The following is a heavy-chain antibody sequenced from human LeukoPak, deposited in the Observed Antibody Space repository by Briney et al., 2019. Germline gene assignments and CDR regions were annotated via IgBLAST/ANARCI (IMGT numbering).Heavy chain of an antibody. Sequence: QPGGSLRLSCAASGFTFSSYWMSWVRQAPGKGLEWVANIKQDGSGKYYVDSVKGRFTISRDNAKNSLYLQMNSLRAEDTAVYYCARGLYGSGSHYSLNTYYYYYYMDVWGKGTTVTVSS. D-gene: IGHD3-10*01. J-gene: IGHJ6*03. V-gene: IGHV3-7*01. CDR2: IKQDGSGK. CDR1: GFTFSSYW. CDR3: ARGLYGSGSHYSLNTYYYYYYMDV.